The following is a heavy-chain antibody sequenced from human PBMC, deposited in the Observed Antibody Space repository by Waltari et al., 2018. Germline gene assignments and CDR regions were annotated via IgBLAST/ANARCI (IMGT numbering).Heavy chain of an antibody. V-gene: IGHV3-7*03. D-gene: IGHD3-3*01. J-gene: IGHJ4*02. Sequence: EVQLVESGGGLVQPGGSLRLSCAASGFTVSSHWMNWVRQAPGKGLEWVAIINKDGSKKFYGDSVRGRFTVSRDNAKNSLYLQMNSLRVDDTAVYYCARDEEWSSDRWGQGTLVTVSS. CDR1: GFTVSSHW. CDR3: ARDEEWSSDR. CDR2: INKDGSKK.